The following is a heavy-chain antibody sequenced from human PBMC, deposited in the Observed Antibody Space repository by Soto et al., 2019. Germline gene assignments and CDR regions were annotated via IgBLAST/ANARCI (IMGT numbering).Heavy chain of an antibody. CDR3: AKAHIVVVTASRGLLFDY. J-gene: IGHJ4*02. D-gene: IGHD2-21*02. Sequence: GGSLRLSCAASGFTFSSYAMSWVRQAPGKGLEWVSAISGSGGSTYYADSVKGRFTISRDNSKNTLYLQMNSLRAEDTAVYYCAKAHIVVVTASRGLLFDYWGQGTLVTVSS. CDR1: GFTFSSYA. V-gene: IGHV3-23*01. CDR2: ISGSGGST.